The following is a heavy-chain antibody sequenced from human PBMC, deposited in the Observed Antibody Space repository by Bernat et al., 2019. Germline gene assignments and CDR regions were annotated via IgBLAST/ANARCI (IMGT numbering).Heavy chain of an antibody. CDR2: IVVGSGNT. CDR1: GFTFTSPA. V-gene: IGHV1-58*02. Sequence: QMQLVQSGPEVKKPGTSVKVSCKASGFTFTSPAMQWVRQARGQRLEWIGWIVVGSGNTNNAQELQERVTITRDMSTSTAYMELSSLRSEDTAVYYCAADQGTDWTGQGYFDYWGQGTLVTVSS. D-gene: IGHD3/OR15-3a*01. J-gene: IGHJ4*02. CDR3: AADQGTDWTGQGYFDY.